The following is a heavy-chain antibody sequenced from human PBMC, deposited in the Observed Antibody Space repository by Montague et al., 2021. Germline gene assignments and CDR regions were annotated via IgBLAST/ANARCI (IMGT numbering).Heavy chain of an antibody. J-gene: IGHJ3*02. CDR1: GGSISAYY. CDR2: IYYIGGT. D-gene: IGHD6-13*01. V-gene: IGHV4-59*08. Sequence: SETLSLTCTVSGGSISAYYWSWIRQPPGKGLEWIGYIYYIGGTNYNPSLKSRVTVSVDTSKNQFSLKLSSVTAADTAVYYCARHGVSSWYRELDGFDIWGQGTMVIVSS. CDR3: ARHGVSSWYRELDGFDI.